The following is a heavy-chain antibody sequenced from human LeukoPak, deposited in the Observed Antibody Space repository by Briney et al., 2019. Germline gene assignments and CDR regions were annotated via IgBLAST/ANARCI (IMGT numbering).Heavy chain of an antibody. J-gene: IGHJ4*02. Sequence: ASVKVSCKASGYSFTSYDINWVRQAPGQGFEWVGWMNPNSGNTGHAQEFQGRVTMTRDTSMSTAYMELSSLRYEDTAVYYCARGRGYDRTGYVYYFDFRGQGTLVTVSS. CDR1: GYSFTSYD. CDR3: ARGRGYDRTGYVYYFDF. V-gene: IGHV1-8*01. D-gene: IGHD3-22*01. CDR2: MNPNSGNT.